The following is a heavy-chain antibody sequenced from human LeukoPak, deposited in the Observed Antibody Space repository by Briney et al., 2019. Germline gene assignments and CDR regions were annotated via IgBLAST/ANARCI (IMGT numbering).Heavy chain of an antibody. Sequence: GGSLRLSCAASGFTFRGYSMNWVRQAPGKGLEWVSYISSSTNTIYYADSVKGRFTISRDNAKDSLYLQMNSLRGEDTAVYYCARDSDPLDFKSSPFDFWGQGSPVTVSS. D-gene: IGHD3-9*01. CDR1: GFTFRGYS. CDR2: ISSSTNTI. V-gene: IGHV3-48*01. J-gene: IGHJ4*02. CDR3: ARDSDPLDFKSSPFDF.